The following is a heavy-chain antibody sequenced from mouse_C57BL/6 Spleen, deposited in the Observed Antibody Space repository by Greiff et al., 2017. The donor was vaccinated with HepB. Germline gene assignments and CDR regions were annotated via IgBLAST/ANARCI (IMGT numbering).Heavy chain of an antibody. Sequence: VQLQQSGAELVRPGASVKLSCTASGFNIKDYYMHWVKQRPEQGLEWIGRIDPEDGDTEYAPKFQGKATMTADTSSNTAYLQLSSLTSEDTAVYYCTLTRYGDWYFDVWGTGTTVTVSS. CDR3: TLTRYGDWYFDV. V-gene: IGHV14-1*01. J-gene: IGHJ1*03. CDR2: IDPEDGDT. D-gene: IGHD1-1*01. CDR1: GFNIKDYY.